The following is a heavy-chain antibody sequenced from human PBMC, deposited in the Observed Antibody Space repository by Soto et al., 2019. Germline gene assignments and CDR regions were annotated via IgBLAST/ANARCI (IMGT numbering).Heavy chain of an antibody. J-gene: IGHJ4*02. CDR2: INTGNGYT. D-gene: IGHD3-22*01. Sequence: ASVKVSCKSSGYTFTSYTMHWVRQAPGQKFEWMGWINTGNGYTKYSQRFQGRVTITRDTSANTAYMELSSLRSDDTAVYYCARDYDSSGNSSADYWGQGTLVTVSS. CDR1: GYTFTSYT. CDR3: ARDYDSSGNSSADY. V-gene: IGHV1-3*04.